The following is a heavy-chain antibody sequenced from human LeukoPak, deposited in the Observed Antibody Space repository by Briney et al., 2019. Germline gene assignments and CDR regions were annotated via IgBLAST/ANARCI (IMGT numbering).Heavy chain of an antibody. D-gene: IGHD2-15*01. CDR2: IYSGGST. J-gene: IGHJ4*02. V-gene: IGHV3-66*01. CDR3: VRVRMVAASYFDH. CDR1: GFTVSSNY. Sequence: PGGSLRLSCAASGFTVSSNYMSWVRQAPGKGLEWVSVIYSGGSTYYADSVKGRFTISRDNSKNTLYLQMNSLRAEDTAVYYCVRVRMVAASYFDHWGQGTLVTVSS.